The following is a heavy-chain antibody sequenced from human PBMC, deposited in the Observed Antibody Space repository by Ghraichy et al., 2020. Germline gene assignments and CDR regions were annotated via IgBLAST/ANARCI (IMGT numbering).Heavy chain of an antibody. J-gene: IGHJ6*02. D-gene: IGHD4-11*01. V-gene: IGHV3-23*01. CDR3: ATPPSTTTYYYYGMDV. CDR2: ISGSGGST. Sequence: GGSLRLSCAASGFTFSSYAMSWVRQAPGKGLEWVSAISGSGGSTYYADSVKGRFTISRDNSKNTLYLQMNSLRAEDTAVYYCATPPSTTTYYYYGMDVWGQGTTVTVSS. CDR1: GFTFSSYA.